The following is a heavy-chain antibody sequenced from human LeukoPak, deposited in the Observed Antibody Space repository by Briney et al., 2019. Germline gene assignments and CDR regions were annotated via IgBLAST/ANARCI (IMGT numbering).Heavy chain of an antibody. CDR1: GFIVSSDY. Sequence: GGSLRLSCAASGFIVSSDYMSWVRQAPGKGLEWVSVIFSSGSTYYADSVKGRFTISRDNSKNTLYLQMNSLRAEDTAVYFCAREGYTNGWYRNWGQGTLVTVSS. V-gene: IGHV3-53*01. J-gene: IGHJ4*02. CDR2: IFSSGST. D-gene: IGHD6-19*01. CDR3: AREGYTNGWYRN.